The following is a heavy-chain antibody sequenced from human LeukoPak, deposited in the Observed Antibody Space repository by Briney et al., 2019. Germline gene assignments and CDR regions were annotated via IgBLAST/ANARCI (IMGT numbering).Heavy chain of an antibody. CDR1: GFTFSSYG. CDR2: IRYDGSNK. Sequence: GGSLRLSCAASGFTFSSYGMHWVRQAPGKGLEWVAFIRYDGSNKYYADSVKGRFTISRDNSKNTLYLQMNSLRAEDTAVYYCAKDRRWDVGIHFDYWGQGTLVTVSS. J-gene: IGHJ4*02. V-gene: IGHV3-30*02. D-gene: IGHD5-18*01. CDR3: AKDRRWDVGIHFDY.